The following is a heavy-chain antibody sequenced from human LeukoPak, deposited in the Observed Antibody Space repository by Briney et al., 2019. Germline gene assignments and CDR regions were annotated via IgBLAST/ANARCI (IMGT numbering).Heavy chain of an antibody. V-gene: IGHV1-2*04. CDR2: INPNSGGT. J-gene: IGHJ5*02. Sequence: VASVKVSCKASGYTFTGYYMHWVRQAPGQGLEWMGWINPNSGGTNYAQKFQGWVTMTRDTSISTAYMELSRLRSDDTAVYYCARASRIAALKARNWFDPWGQGTLVTVSS. D-gene: IGHD6-13*01. CDR3: ARASRIAALKARNWFDP. CDR1: GYTFTGYY.